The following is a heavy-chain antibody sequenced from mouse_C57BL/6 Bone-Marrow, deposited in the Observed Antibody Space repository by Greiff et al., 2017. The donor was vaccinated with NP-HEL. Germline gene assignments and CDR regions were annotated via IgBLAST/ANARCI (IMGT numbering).Heavy chain of an antibody. CDR3: ARDPLITTRGNWYFDV. D-gene: IGHD1-1*01. Sequence: DVMLVESGGGLVQSGRSLRLSCATSGFTFSDFYMEWVRQAPGKGLEWIAASRNKANDYTTEYSASVKGRFIVSRDTSQSILYLQMNALRAEDTAIYYCARDPLITTRGNWYFDVWGTGTTVTVSS. CDR1: GFTFSDFY. J-gene: IGHJ1*03. V-gene: IGHV7-1*01. CDR2: SRNKANDYTT.